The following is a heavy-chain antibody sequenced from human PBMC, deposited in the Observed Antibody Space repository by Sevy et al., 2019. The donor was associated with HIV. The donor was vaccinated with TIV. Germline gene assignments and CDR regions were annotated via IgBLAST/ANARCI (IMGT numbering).Heavy chain of an antibody. V-gene: IGHV3-9*01. Sequence: SLKISCAASGFTFDDYAMHWVRQAPGKGLELVSGIGWNSDLIAYAHSVMGRFTISRDNAKNSLYLQMNSLRAEDTALYYCVKDMDPRYVYYYMDVWGKGTTVTVSS. D-gene: IGHD5-12*01. CDR1: GFTFDDYA. CDR2: IGWNSDLI. J-gene: IGHJ6*03. CDR3: VKDMDPRYVYYYMDV.